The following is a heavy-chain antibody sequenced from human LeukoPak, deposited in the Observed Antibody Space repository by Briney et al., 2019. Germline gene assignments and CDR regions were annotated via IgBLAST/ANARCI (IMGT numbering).Heavy chain of an antibody. D-gene: IGHD4-23*01. V-gene: IGHV3-23*01. J-gene: IGHJ4*02. CDR3: AKDVRWSFDY. CDR1: GFTFSSNG. Sequence: PGGSLRLSCAASGFTFSSNGMSWVRQAPGKGLEWVSVIGGSGGRIHYADSVKGRFTISRDNSKNTLYLQINSLRAEDTATYYCAKDVRWSFDYWGQGTLVTVSS. CDR2: IGGSGGRI.